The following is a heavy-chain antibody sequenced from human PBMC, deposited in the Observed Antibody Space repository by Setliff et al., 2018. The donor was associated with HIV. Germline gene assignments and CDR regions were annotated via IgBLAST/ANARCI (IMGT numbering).Heavy chain of an antibody. CDR2: IHTTGST. V-gene: IGHV4-61*09. J-gene: IGHJ5*02. CDR1: GDSISSGSYY. Sequence: SETLSLTCSVSGDSISSGSYYWSWIRLPAGKGLEWIGQIHTTGSTNYNPSLKSRVTISIDTSKNQFSLKLNSVTATDTAVYYCAKRTFGSGRFDPWGQGTLVTAPQ. D-gene: IGHD3-16*01. CDR3: AKRTFGSGRFDP.